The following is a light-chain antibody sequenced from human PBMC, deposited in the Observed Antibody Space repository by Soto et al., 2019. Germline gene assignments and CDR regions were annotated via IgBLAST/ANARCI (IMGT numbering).Light chain of an antibody. V-gene: IGLV1-40*01. CDR3: QSFDTSQSSWV. CDR1: SSNIGAGFG. J-gene: IGLJ3*02. CDR2: GNT. Sequence: QSVLTQPPSVSGAPGQRVTISCTGSSSNIGAGFGVHWYQQLPGIAPKLLIFGNTNRPSAVPARFSGSKSGTSASLAITGLQPEDEADYYCQSFDTSQSSWVFGGGTKVTVL.